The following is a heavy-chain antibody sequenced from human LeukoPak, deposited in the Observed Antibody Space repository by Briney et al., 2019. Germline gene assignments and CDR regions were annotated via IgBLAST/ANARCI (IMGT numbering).Heavy chain of an antibody. CDR3: ARMTGDI. CDR2: MKRDGSEI. J-gene: IGHJ3*02. CDR1: GFTFSTYW. Sequence: GGSLRLSCSASGFTFSTYWMSWVRQAPGKGLEWVANMKRDGSEIYYVDSVKGRFTISRDNAKNSLFLQMNSLRAEDTAVYYCARMTGDIWGQGTMVTVSS. D-gene: IGHD3-9*01. V-gene: IGHV3-7*01.